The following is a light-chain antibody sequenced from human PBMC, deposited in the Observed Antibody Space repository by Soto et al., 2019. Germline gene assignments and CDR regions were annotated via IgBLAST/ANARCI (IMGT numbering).Light chain of an antibody. CDR1: QDISNF. V-gene: IGKV1-17*03. Sequence: DIQMTQSPSDMSASVGDRVTITCRASQDISNFLVWFQQRPGKVPKRLIYSATRLESGVTSRFSGSGSGTEFTLTISSLQPEDFATSYCLQLNSYPPFTFGPGTKVDIK. CDR3: LQLNSYPPFT. J-gene: IGKJ3*01. CDR2: SAT.